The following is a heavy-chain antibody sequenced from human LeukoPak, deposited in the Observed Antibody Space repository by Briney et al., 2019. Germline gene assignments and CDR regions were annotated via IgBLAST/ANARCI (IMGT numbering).Heavy chain of an antibody. Sequence: PGGSLRLSCAASAFTFSSYWIHWVRQVPGKGLVWVSRIKDGGTTTDYADSVKGRFTTSRDNAKNALYLQMNSLRAEDTAVYYCTTIRPGYWGRGTLVTVSS. CDR3: TTIRPGY. CDR1: AFTFSSYW. D-gene: IGHD5-24*01. J-gene: IGHJ4*02. CDR2: IKDGGTTT. V-gene: IGHV3-74*01.